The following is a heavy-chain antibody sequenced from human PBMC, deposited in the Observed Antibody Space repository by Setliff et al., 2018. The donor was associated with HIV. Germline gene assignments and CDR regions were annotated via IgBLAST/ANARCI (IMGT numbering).Heavy chain of an antibody. D-gene: IGHD3-22*01. J-gene: IGHJ4*02. CDR1: GDFISSTDSY. Sequence: NPSETLSLTCIVSGDFISSTDSYWGWIRQPPGKGLEWIGSVYYAGGSYYNPSLKSRITMSVDTSKTQLSLKLSAVTAADTAVYYCARLLSFPGDHSDSSDSWGQGTLVTVSS. V-gene: IGHV4-39*01. CDR3: ARLLSFPGDHSDSSDS. CDR2: VYYAGGS.